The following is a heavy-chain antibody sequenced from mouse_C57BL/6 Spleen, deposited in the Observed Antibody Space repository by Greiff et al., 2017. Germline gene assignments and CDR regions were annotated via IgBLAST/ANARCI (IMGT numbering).Heavy chain of an antibody. D-gene: IGHD2-4*01. V-gene: IGHV1-81*01. Sequence: VQLQQSGAELARPGASVKLSCKASGYTFTSYGISWVKQRTGQGLEWIGEIYPRSGNTYYNEKFKGKATLTADKSSSTAYMELRSLSSEDSAVYFCARNYDYDGGYAMDYWGQGTSVTVSS. CDR1: GYTFTSYG. J-gene: IGHJ4*01. CDR2: IYPRSGNT. CDR3: ARNYDYDGGYAMDY.